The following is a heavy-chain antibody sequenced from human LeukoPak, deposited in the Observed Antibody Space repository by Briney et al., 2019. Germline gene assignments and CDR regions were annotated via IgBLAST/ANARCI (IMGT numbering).Heavy chain of an antibody. Sequence: GRSLRLSCVASGFTFSNYAMHWVRQAPGKGLEWVAVISYDGSNKYYADSVKGRFTISRDNSKNTLYLQMNSLRAEDTAVYYCAKVVIIGDYYYYYMDVWGKGTTVTISS. D-gene: IGHD3-10*01. V-gene: IGHV3-30*04. CDR1: GFTFSNYA. CDR3: AKVVIIGDYYYYYMDV. J-gene: IGHJ6*03. CDR2: ISYDGSNK.